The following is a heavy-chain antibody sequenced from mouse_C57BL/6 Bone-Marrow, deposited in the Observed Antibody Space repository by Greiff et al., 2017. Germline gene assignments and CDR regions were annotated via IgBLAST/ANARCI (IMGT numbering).Heavy chain of an antibody. D-gene: IGHD4-1*01. J-gene: IGHJ2*01. V-gene: IGHV1-55*01. CDR1: GYTFTSYW. CDR2: IYPTSGRT. Sequence: VQLQQPGAELVKPGASVKMSCKASGYTFTSYWITWVQQRPGQGLEWIGDIYPTSGRTNYNEKFKGKAILTVDTSSNTAYMQLSSLTSEDSAVFYCARSGPLGRSFDYWGQGTTLTVSS. CDR3: ARSGPLGRSFDY.